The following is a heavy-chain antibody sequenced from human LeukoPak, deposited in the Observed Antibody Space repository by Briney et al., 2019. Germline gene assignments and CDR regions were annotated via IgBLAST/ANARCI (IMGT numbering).Heavy chain of an antibody. D-gene: IGHD2-2*02. CDR1: GFTFSTYN. J-gene: IGHJ4*02. CDR3: TTVPRTSCCYTFDN. Sequence: GGSLRLSCAASGFTFSTYNMNWVRQAPGKGLEWLSYISSGSGTILYADSVKGRFTVSRDGSKNAFYLQMNSLRVDDTAVYYCTTVPRTSCCYTFDNWGQGTLVTVSS. V-gene: IGHV3-48*04. CDR2: ISSGSGTI.